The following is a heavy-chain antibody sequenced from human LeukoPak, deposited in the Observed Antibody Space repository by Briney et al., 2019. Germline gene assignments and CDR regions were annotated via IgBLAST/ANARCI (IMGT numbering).Heavy chain of an antibody. CDR1: GFTFSRYS. D-gene: IGHD1-26*01. V-gene: IGHV3-21*01. CDR3: AREFEGSASGAGY. CDR2: MSSSSGLI. Sequence: GYSLRLSCAASGFTFSRYSTNWVRQAPGKGLEWVSSMSSSSGLIYYADSVKGRFTVSRDNAKKSLYLQMNSLRAEDTAVYYCAREFEGSASGAGYWGQGTLVTVSS. J-gene: IGHJ4*02.